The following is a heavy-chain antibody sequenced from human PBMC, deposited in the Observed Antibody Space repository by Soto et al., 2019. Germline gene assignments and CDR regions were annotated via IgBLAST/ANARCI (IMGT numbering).Heavy chain of an antibody. CDR2: IYYSGST. D-gene: IGHD3-22*01. V-gene: IGHV4-39*01. CDR3: ARAPMTYYYDSSGPGWFDP. Sequence: QLQLQESGPGLVKPSETLSLTCTVSGGSISSSSYYWGWIRQPPGKGLEWIGSIYYSGSTYYNPSLKSRVTISVDTSKNQFSLKLSSVTAADTAVYYCARAPMTYYYDSSGPGWFDPWGQGTLVTVSS. CDR1: GGSISSSSYY. J-gene: IGHJ5*02.